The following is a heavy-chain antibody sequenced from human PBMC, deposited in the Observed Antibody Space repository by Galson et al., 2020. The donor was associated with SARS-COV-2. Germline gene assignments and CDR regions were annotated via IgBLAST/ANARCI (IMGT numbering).Heavy chain of an antibody. J-gene: IGHJ3*02. D-gene: IGHD1-26*01. CDR1: GFTFSSYA. Sequence: SLKISCAASGFTFSSYAMHWVRQAPGKGLEWVAVISYDGSNTYYADSVKGRFTISRDNSKNTLYLQMNSLRAEDTAVYYCARDLRVGATRRPYDAFDIWGQGTMVTVSS. V-gene: IGHV3-30*04. CDR2: ISYDGSNT. CDR3: ARDLRVGATRRPYDAFDI.